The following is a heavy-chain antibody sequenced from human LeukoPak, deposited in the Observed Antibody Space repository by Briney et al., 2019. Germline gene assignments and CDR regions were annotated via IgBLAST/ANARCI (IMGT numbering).Heavy chain of an antibody. CDR1: GFTFSSYA. CDR3: AKDKSPGIAAPGAFDI. J-gene: IGHJ3*02. CDR2: ISGGGETI. V-gene: IGHV3-23*01. D-gene: IGHD6-13*01. Sequence: GGSLRLSCAASGFTFSSYAMSWVRQAPGKGLEWVSAISGGGETIYYADSVKGRFTISRDNSKSTVYLQMNSLRDEDTAIYYCAKDKSPGIAAPGAFDIWGQGTMVTVSS.